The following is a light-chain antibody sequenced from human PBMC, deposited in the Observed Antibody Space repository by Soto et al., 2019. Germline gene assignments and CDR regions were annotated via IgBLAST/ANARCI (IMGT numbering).Light chain of an antibody. CDR1: QSISSF. J-gene: IGKJ1*01. V-gene: IGKV3-15*01. Sequence: MTQSPSSLSASVGDRVTITCRASQSISSFLNWYQQKPGQAPRVLIYGASTRATGIPAGFSGSGSGTVFTLTISSLQSEDSAVYFCQQYENWPRTFGQGTKVEIK. CDR2: GAS. CDR3: QQYENWPRT.